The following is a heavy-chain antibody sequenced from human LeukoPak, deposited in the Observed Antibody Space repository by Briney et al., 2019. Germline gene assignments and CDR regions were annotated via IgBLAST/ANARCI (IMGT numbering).Heavy chain of an antibody. CDR3: ARGGSCSSTSCYAGEDYFHY. CDR1: GGSISSYY. Sequence: SEALSLTCTVSGGSISSYYWSWIRQPPGKGLEWIGYIYYSGSTNYNPSLKSRVTISVDTSKNQFSLRLNSVTAADTAVYYCARGGSCSSTSCYAGEDYFHYWGQGTLVTVSS. D-gene: IGHD2-2*01. CDR2: IYYSGST. V-gene: IGHV4-59*01. J-gene: IGHJ4*02.